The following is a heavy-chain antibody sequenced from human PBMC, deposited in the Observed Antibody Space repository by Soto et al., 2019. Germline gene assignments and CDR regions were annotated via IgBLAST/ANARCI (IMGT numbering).Heavy chain of an antibody. CDR1: GYTFTSYG. J-gene: IGHJ4*02. Sequence: ASVKVSCKASGYTFTSYGISWVRQAPGQGLEWMGWISAYNGNTNYAQKLQGRVTMTTDTSTSTAYMELRSLRSDDTAVYYCARDVTGQWLRRGGGSVDYWGQGTLVTVSS. CDR2: ISAYNGNT. CDR3: ARDVTGQWLRRGGGSVDY. D-gene: IGHD6-19*01. V-gene: IGHV1-18*01.